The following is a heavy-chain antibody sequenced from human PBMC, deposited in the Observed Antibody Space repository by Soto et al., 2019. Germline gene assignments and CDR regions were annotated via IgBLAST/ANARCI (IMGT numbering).Heavy chain of an antibody. CDR3: AKDPGGLRFLEWFHRGYYFDY. Sequence: EVQLLESGGGLVQPGGPLRLSCAASGFTFSSYAMSWVRQAPGKGLEWVSAISGSGGSTYYADSVKGRFTISRDNSKNTLYLQMNSLRAEDTAVYYCAKDPGGLRFLEWFHRGYYFDYWGQGTLVTVSS. V-gene: IGHV3-23*01. CDR1: GFTFSSYA. CDR2: ISGSGGST. D-gene: IGHD3-3*01. J-gene: IGHJ4*02.